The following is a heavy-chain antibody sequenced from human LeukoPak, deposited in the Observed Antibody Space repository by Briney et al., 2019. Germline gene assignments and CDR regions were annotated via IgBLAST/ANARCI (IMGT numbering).Heavy chain of an antibody. CDR2: ISGSGGST. CDR1: GFTFSSYA. D-gene: IGHD6-6*01. CDR3: ANQAQLVAYFDY. J-gene: IGHJ4*02. V-gene: IGHV3-23*01. Sequence: GESLRLSCAASGFTFSSYAMSWVRQAPGKGLEWVSTISGSGGSTYYADSVKGRFTISRDNSKNTLYLQMNSLRAEDTAVYYCANQAQLVAYFDYWGQGTLVTVPS.